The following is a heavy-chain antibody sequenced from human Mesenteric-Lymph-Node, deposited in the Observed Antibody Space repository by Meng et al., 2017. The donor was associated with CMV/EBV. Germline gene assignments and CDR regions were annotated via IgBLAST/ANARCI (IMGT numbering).Heavy chain of an antibody. Sequence: ASVKVSCKASGYTFTSYDINWVRQATGQGLEWMGWMNPNSGNTGYEQKFQGRVTITRNTSISTAYMELSSLRSDDTAVYYCARDLRAVVVPAAYYYYYGMDVWGQGTTVTVSS. V-gene: IGHV1-8*03. CDR1: GYTFTSYD. CDR3: ARDLRAVVVPAAYYYYYGMDV. CDR2: MNPNSGNT. D-gene: IGHD2-2*01. J-gene: IGHJ6*02.